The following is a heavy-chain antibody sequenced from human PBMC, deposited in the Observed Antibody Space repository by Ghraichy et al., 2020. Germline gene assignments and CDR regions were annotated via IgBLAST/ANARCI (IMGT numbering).Heavy chain of an antibody. CDR2: ISGGGTSV. CDR3: ARVGDTAAAGTSDY. D-gene: IGHD6-13*01. V-gene: IGHV3-11*01. J-gene: IGHJ4*02. Sequence: RLSCAASGFTFSDYYMSWLRQVPGKGLQWVSYISGGGTSVSYADSVRGRFTVSRDNAKSSLYLQMNSLRTEDAAVYFCARVGDTAAAGTSDYWGLGTLVTVSS. CDR1: GFTFSDYY.